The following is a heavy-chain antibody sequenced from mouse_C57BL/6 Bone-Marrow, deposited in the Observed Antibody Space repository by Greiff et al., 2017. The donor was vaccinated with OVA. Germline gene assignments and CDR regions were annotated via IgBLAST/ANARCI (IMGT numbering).Heavy chain of an antibody. CDR2: IDPEDGEP. D-gene: IGHD3-3*01. CDR1: GFNIKDYY. V-gene: IGHV14-2*01. CDR3: ARSRDRLYYAMDY. J-gene: IGHJ4*01. Sequence: EVQLQQSGAELVKPGASVKLSCTASGFNIKDYYMHWVKQRTEQGLEWIGRIDPEDGEPKYAPKFQGKATITADTSSNTAYLQLSSLTSEDTAVYYCARSRDRLYYAMDYWGQGTSVTVSS.